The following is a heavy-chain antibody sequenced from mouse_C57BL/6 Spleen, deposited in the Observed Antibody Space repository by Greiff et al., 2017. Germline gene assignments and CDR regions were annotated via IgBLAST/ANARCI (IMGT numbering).Heavy chain of an antibody. CDR1: GYTFTSYW. V-gene: IGHV1-50*01. Sequence: VQLQQPGAELVKPGASVKLSCKASGYTFTSYWMQWVKQRPGQGLEWIGEIDPSDSYTNYNQKFKGKATLTVDTSSSTAYMQLSSLTSEDSAVYYCARAETAQAFAYWGQGTLVTVSA. CDR2: IDPSDSYT. D-gene: IGHD3-2*02. CDR3: ARAETAQAFAY. J-gene: IGHJ3*01.